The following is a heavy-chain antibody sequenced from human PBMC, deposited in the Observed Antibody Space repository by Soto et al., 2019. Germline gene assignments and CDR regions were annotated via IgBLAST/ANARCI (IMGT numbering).Heavy chain of an antibody. J-gene: IGHJ2*01. Sequence: QVQLVQSGAEVKKPGASVKVSCKASGYTFTSYAMHWVRQAPGQRLEWMGWINAGNGNTKYSQTFQGRVTITRDTSASTASMELSSLRSEDTAVYYCARGGSLYWYFDLWGRGTLVTVSS. CDR2: INAGNGNT. CDR3: ARGGSLYWYFDL. V-gene: IGHV1-3*01. D-gene: IGHD1-26*01. CDR1: GYTFTSYA.